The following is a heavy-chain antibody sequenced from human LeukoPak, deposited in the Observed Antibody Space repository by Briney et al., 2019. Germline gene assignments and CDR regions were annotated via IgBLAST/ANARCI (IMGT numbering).Heavy chain of an antibody. Sequence: GGSLRLSCAASGFTFSSYAMNWVRQAPGKGLEWVSAISGSGGSTYYADSVKGRFTISRDNSKNTLYLQMNSLRAEDTAVYYCAKDQRDTAMVNYYYYGMDVWGQGTTVTVSS. J-gene: IGHJ6*02. CDR1: GFTFSSYA. D-gene: IGHD5-18*01. CDR2: ISGSGGST. V-gene: IGHV3-23*01. CDR3: AKDQRDTAMVNYYYYGMDV.